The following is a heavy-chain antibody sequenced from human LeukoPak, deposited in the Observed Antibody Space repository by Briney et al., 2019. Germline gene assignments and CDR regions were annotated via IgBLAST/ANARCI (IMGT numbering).Heavy chain of an antibody. CDR2: IKQDGSQK. V-gene: IGHV3-7*03. Sequence: GGSLRLSCAASGFTFSSYWMTWVRQAPGKGLEWVANIKQDGSQKYYVDSVKGRFTISRDNAKNSLYLQMNSLRAEDTALYYCARDGGYYDSSGYYYLNYWGQGTLVTVSS. CDR1: GFTFSSYW. CDR3: ARDGGYYDSSGYYYLNY. D-gene: IGHD3-22*01. J-gene: IGHJ4*02.